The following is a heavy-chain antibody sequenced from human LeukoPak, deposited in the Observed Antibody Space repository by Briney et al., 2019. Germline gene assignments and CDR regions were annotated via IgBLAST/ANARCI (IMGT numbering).Heavy chain of an antibody. CDR1: GFTFSDYW. CDR2: VNRDGSST. J-gene: IGHJ4*02. CDR3: ARDRSISAAGDTY. Sequence: GGSLRLSCAASGFTFSDYWMHWVRQAPGKGLVWVSRVNRDGSSTSYADSVKGRFTISRDNAKNTPSLQMNSLRAEDTAVYYCARDRSISAAGDTYWGQGTLVTASS. V-gene: IGHV3-74*01. D-gene: IGHD6-13*01.